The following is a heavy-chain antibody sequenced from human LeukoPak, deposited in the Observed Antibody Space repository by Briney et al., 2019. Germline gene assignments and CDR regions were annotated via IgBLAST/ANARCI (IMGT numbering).Heavy chain of an antibody. CDR1: GFTVSSNY. V-gene: IGHV3-66*01. CDR3: ATGALYDILTGYYNVFDY. Sequence: PGGSLRLSCAASGFTVSSNYMSWVRQAPGKGLEWVSVIYSGGSTYYADSVKGRFTISRDNSKNTLYLQMNSLRAEDTAVYYCATGALYDILTGYYNVFDYWGQGTLVTVSS. CDR2: IYSGGST. J-gene: IGHJ4*02. D-gene: IGHD3-9*01.